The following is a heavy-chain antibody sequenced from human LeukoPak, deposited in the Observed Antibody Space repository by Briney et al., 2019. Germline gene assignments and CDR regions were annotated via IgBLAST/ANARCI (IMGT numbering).Heavy chain of an antibody. CDR1: GGSISSGGYY. V-gene: IGHV4-31*03. D-gene: IGHD3-10*01. CDR3: ARDPFGDDAFDI. CDR2: IYYSGST. Sequence: SQTLSLTCTVSGGSISSGGYYWSWIRQHPGKGLEWIGYIYYSGSTYYNPSLKSRVTISVDTSKNQFSLKLSSVTAADTAVYYCARDPFGDDAFDIWGQGTMVTVSS. J-gene: IGHJ3*02.